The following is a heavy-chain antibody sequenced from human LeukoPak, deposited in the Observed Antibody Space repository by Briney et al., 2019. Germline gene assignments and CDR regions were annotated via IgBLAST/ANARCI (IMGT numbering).Heavy chain of an antibody. V-gene: IGHV3-48*03. Sequence: PGGSLRLSCAASGFTFSSYEMNWVRQAPGKGLEGVSYISNSGSSIYYAASVKGRFTISRDNAKNSLYLQMNSLRAEDTAVYYCARDCSSTSCYDGDYWGQGTLVTVSS. D-gene: IGHD2-2*01. CDR1: GFTFSSYE. CDR3: ARDCSSTSCYDGDY. J-gene: IGHJ4*02. CDR2: ISNSGSSI.